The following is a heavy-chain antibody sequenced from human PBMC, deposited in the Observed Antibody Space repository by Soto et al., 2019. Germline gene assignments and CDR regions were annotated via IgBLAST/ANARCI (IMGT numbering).Heavy chain of an antibody. CDR1: GGTFSSYA. D-gene: IGHD5-12*01. CDR3: ARDGYEIGNYFDY. CDR2: IIPIFGTA. J-gene: IGHJ4*02. Sequence: GASVKVSCKASGGTFSSYAISWVRQAPGQGLEWMGGIIPIFGTANYAQKFQGRVTITADESTSTAYMELSSLRSEDTAVYYCARDGYEIGNYFDYWGQGTLVTVSS. V-gene: IGHV1-69*13.